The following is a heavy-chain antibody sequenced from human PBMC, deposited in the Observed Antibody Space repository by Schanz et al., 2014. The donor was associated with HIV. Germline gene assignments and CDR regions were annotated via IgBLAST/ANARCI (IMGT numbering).Heavy chain of an antibody. J-gene: IGHJ4*02. CDR1: GFTLSSYS. V-gene: IGHV3-48*04. CDR3: ARVPYSGSYEYYFDY. Sequence: EVQLLESGGGLVQPGGSLRLSCAASGFTLSSYSMNWVRQAPGKGLEWISYISGSSSTNYYAGSVKGRFTISRDNAKNSLYLQMNSLRAEDTAVYYCARVPYSGSYEYYFDYWGQGTLVTVSS. CDR2: ISGSSSTN. D-gene: IGHD1-26*01.